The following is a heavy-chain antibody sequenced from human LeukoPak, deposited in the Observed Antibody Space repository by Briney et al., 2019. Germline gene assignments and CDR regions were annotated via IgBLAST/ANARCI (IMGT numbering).Heavy chain of an antibody. CDR3: KSGGAAPGSFDY. D-gene: IGHD1-1*01. V-gene: IGHV3-7*01. J-gene: IGHJ4*02. Sequence: PGGSLRLSCAASGFTFSSYWMSWVRQAPGEGLEWVANIKYDGNEEYYVDSVRGRFTISRDNAKNSLYLQLNSLRVEDTAVYYCKSGGAAPGSFDYWGQGTLVTVSP. CDR2: IKYDGNEE. CDR1: GFTFSSYW.